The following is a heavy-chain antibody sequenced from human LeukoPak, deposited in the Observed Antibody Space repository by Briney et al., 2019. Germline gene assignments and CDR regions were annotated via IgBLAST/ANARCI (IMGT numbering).Heavy chain of an antibody. D-gene: IGHD2-21*02. CDR2: ISSSSSYT. CDR3: ARVICGGDWYWPSYFDY. V-gene: IGHV3-11*05. Sequence: PGGSLRLSCAASGFTFSDYYMSWIRQAPGKGLEWVSYISSSSSYTNYADSVKGRFTISRDNAKNSLYLQMNSLRAEDTAVYYCARVICGGDWYWPSYFDYWGQGTLGTGSS. CDR1: GFTFSDYY. J-gene: IGHJ4*02.